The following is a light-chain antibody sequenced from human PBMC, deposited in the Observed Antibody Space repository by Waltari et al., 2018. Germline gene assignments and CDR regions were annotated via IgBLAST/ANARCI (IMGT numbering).Light chain of an antibody. CDR3: SSYAGTDTGV. CDR2: DVT. J-gene: IGLJ3*02. CDR1: SSDVGGYNY. V-gene: IGLV2-11*01. Sequence: QSALTQPRSVSESPGQSVTISCTGTSSDVGGYNYISWYQHHPGKAPKLIIYDVTKRPAGVPDRFSASKSGNTASLTISGLRAEDEADYYCSSYAGTDTGVFGGGTKLTVL.